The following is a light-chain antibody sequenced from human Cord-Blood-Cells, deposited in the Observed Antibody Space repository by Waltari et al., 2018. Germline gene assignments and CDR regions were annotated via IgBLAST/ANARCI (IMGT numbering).Light chain of an antibody. Sequence: QFALHQPASVSGFPGQSITISCTGTSSDVGGFNYVSWYQQHPGKAPKLMIYDVSNRPSGVSNRFSGSNSGNTASLTISGLQTEDEADYYCSSYTSSSTVVFGGGTKLTVL. CDR2: DVS. V-gene: IGLV2-14*01. J-gene: IGLJ2*01. CDR1: SSDVGGFNY. CDR3: SSYTSSSTVV.